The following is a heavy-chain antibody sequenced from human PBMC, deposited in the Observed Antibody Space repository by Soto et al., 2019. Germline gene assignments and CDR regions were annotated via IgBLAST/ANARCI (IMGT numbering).Heavy chain of an antibody. D-gene: IGHD2-2*01. Sequence: GGSLRLSCAASGFTFSSNWMHWVRQSPGKGLVWVSRIDSDGSQIFYADSVKGRFTISRDNAKNTPYLQLHSLRAEDTAVYYCAAGFVSAQRWFDYWGQGTLVTVSS. CDR2: IDSDGSQI. J-gene: IGHJ4*02. V-gene: IGHV3-74*01. CDR3: AAGFVSAQRWFDY. CDR1: GFTFSSNW.